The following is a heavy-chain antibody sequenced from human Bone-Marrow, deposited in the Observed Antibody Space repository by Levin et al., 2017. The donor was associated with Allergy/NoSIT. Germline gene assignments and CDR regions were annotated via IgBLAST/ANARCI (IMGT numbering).Heavy chain of an antibody. CDR2: ITVSGDVT. CDR1: GFIFSNHV. Sequence: AGESLKISCAASGFIFSNHVMNWVRQAPGKGLEWVSSITVSGDVTYYADSVKGRFTISRDNSKNILYVQMNSLRAEDTAVYYCARRGPNWGFFDYWGQGTLVTVSS. CDR3: ARRGPNWGFFDY. J-gene: IGHJ4*02. D-gene: IGHD7-27*01. V-gene: IGHV3-23*01.